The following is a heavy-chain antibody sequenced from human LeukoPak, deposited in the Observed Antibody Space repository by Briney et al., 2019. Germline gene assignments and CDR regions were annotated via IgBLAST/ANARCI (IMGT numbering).Heavy chain of an antibody. CDR2: IYYSGCN. CDR3: ARDLRITMVRGVIEAYDAFDI. D-gene: IGHD3-10*01. J-gene: IGHJ3*02. Sequence: SETLSLTCTVSGGSISSYYWSWIRQPPGKGLEWLGYIYYSGCNNYYPSLKSRVTITEDTSKNQFSLKLSSVTAADTAVYYYARDLRITMVRGVIEAYDAFDIWGQGTMVTVSS. CDR1: GGSISSYY. V-gene: IGHV4-59*12.